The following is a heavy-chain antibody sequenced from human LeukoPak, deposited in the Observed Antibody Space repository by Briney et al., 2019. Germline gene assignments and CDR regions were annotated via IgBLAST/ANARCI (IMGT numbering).Heavy chain of an antibody. V-gene: IGHV3-30*03. J-gene: IGHJ3*01. CDR3: ARDMWRNGYSNTFNL. D-gene: IGHD3-22*01. CDR1: GYSFSGSD. CDR2: TSHDGGST. Sequence: GRSLRLSCAASGYSFSGSDIHWVRQAPGKGLEWVAFTSHDGGSTYYADFVEGRFTISRDIYKSTVYLQMNSLRAEDTAVYYCARDMWRNGYSNTFNLWGQGTMVTVSS.